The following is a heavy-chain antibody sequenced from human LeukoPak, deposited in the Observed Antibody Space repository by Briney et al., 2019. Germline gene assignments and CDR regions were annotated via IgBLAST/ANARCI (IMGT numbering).Heavy chain of an antibody. CDR2: VIGRGDDT. D-gene: IGHD3-16*02. V-gene: IGHV3-23*01. CDR3: ARDRAVRYFDY. Sequence: GGSLRLSCTASGFTFSRYTMSWVRQAPGRGMEWVSAVIGRGDDTDYTDSVKGRFTVSRDNSRNTLYLQMNSLRVEDTAVYYCARDRAVRYFDYWGQGTLVTVSS. J-gene: IGHJ4*02. CDR1: GFTFSRYT.